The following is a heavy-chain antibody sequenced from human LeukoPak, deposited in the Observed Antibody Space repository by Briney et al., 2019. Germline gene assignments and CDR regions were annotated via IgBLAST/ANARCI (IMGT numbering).Heavy chain of an antibody. D-gene: IGHD5-18*01. CDR3: ARQLWQPPRAFDI. J-gene: IGHJ3*02. V-gene: IGHV4-59*01. CDR2: IYYSGST. Sequence: SETLSLTCTVSGGSISSYYWSWIRQPPGKGLEWIRYIYYSGSTNYNPSLKSRVTISVDTSKNQFSLKLSSVTAADTAVYYCARQLWQPPRAFDIWGQGTMVTVSS. CDR1: GGSISSYY.